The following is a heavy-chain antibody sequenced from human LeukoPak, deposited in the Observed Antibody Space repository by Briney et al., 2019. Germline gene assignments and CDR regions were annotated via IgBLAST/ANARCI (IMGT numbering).Heavy chain of an antibody. J-gene: IGHJ4*02. CDR2: INPNSGGT. Sequence: ASVKVSCKASGYTFTDYYPHWVRQAPGQGLEWMGWINPNSGGTEYVQKFQGRVTMTRDTSLSTAYMELRRLTSDDTAVYYCARGALKMNDADYWGQGTLVTVSS. D-gene: IGHD1-1*01. CDR1: GYTFTDYY. CDR3: ARGALKMNDADY. V-gene: IGHV1-2*02.